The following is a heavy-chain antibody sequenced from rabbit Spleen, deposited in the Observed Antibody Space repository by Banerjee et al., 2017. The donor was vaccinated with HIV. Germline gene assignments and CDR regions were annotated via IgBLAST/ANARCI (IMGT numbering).Heavy chain of an antibody. CDR3: GRQSDL. J-gene: IGHJ4*01. CDR2: IWTGDGDT. CDR1: GFSLSSGSY. V-gene: IGHV1S45*01. Sequence: QEQLVESGGGLVQPGASLTLTCKVSGFSLSSGSYICWVRQAPGKGLEWIGCIWTGDGDTYYANWAKGRFTISKTSSTTVDLKMPSLTAADTATYFCGRQSDLWGPGTLVTVS.